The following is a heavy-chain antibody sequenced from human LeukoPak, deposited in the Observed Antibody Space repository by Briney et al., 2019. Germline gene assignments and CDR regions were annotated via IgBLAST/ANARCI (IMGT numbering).Heavy chain of an antibody. CDR2: INSDGSST. V-gene: IGHV3-74*01. J-gene: IGHJ4*02. CDR3: ARGHTFGGVIVN. D-gene: IGHD3-16*01. CDR1: GFTFSTYW. Sequence: GGSLRLSCAASGFTFSTYWMHWVRQAPGKGLVWVSRINSDGSSTSYADSVKGRFTISRDNAKNTLYLQMNSLRAEDTAVYYCARGHTFGGVIVNWGQGTLVTVPS.